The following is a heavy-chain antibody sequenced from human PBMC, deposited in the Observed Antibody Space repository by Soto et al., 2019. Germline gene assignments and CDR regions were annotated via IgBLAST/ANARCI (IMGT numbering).Heavy chain of an antibody. J-gene: IGHJ5*02. V-gene: IGHV3-21*01. D-gene: IGHD2-2*02. CDR1: GFTFSSYS. CDR2: ISSSSSYI. CDR3: ASSPFSCSSTSCYNYWFDP. Sequence: EVQLVESGGGLVKPGGSLRLSCAASGFTFSSYSMNWVRQAPGNGLELVSSISSSSSYIYYADSVKGRFTISRDNAKNSLYLQMNSLRAEDTAVYYCASSPFSCSSTSCYNYWFDPWGQGTLVTVSS.